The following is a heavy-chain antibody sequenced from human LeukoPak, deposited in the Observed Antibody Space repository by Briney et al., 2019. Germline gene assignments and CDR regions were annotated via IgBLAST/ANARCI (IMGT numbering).Heavy chain of an antibody. V-gene: IGHV4-39*01. CDR2: IYYSGST. Sequence: SETLSLTCTVSGGSISSSNYYWGWIRQPPGKGLEWIGSIYYSGSTYYNPSLKSRVTISVDTSKNQFSLKLSSVTAADTAVYYCARFYFDFDYWGQGTLVTVSS. CDR1: GGSISSSNYY. D-gene: IGHD3-9*01. CDR3: ARFYFDFDY. J-gene: IGHJ4*02.